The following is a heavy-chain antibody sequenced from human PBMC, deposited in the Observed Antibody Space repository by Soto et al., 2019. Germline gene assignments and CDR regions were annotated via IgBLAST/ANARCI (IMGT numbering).Heavy chain of an antibody. CDR3: ARSYGSGNYYGVPSNWFDP. CDR2: IYHSGST. V-gene: IGHV4-30-2*05. J-gene: IGHJ5*02. D-gene: IGHD3-10*01. Sequence: PSETLSLTCAVSGGSISSGGYSWSWIRQPPGKGLEWIGYIYHSGSTYYNPSLESRVTISLDTSKNHFSLKLSSVTAADTAVYYCARSYGSGNYYGVPSNWFDPWGQGTLVTVSS. CDR1: GGSISSGGYS.